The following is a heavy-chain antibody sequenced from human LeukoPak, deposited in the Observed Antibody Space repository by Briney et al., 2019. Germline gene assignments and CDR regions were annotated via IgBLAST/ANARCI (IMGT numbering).Heavy chain of an antibody. J-gene: IGHJ4*02. V-gene: IGHV3-7*02. D-gene: IGHD5-24*01. Sequence: GGSLRLSCAASGFTFSNYWMSWVRQAPGKGLEWVANIKEDGSEKYHVDSVKGRFTVSRDNAKNSLCLQMNSLGAEDTAVYYCARLQKRDSRDYWGQGTLVTVSS. CDR1: GFTFSNYW. CDR3: ARLQKRDSRDY. CDR2: IKEDGSEK.